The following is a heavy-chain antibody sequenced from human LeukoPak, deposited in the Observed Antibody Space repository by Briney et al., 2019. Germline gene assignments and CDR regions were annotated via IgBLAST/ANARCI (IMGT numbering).Heavy chain of an antibody. Sequence: GGSLRLSCAASGFTFSSYAMTWVRQAPGKGLEWVSFICGSGDSAYYGDSVKGRFTISRDNSKNTLYLQMNSLRVEDTAVYYCAKDGFYGPSAFDIWGQGTVVTVSS. CDR1: GFTFSSYA. CDR3: AKDGFYGPSAFDI. J-gene: IGHJ3*02. V-gene: IGHV3-23*01. D-gene: IGHD4-17*01. CDR2: ICGSGDSA.